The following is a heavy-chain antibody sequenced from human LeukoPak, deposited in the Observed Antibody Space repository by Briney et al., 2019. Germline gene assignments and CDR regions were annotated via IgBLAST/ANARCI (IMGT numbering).Heavy chain of an antibody. CDR2: INPNSGGT. CDR1: GYTFTGYY. D-gene: IGHD1-26*01. V-gene: IGHV1-2*02. J-gene: IGHJ5*02. Sequence: ASVKVSCKASGYTFTGYYMHWVRQAPGQGLEWMGWINPNSGGTNYAQKFQGRVTMTRDTSISTAYMELSRLRSDDTAVYYYAREGRVGATWGRYNWLDPWGQGTLVTVSS. CDR3: AREGRVGATWGRYNWLDP.